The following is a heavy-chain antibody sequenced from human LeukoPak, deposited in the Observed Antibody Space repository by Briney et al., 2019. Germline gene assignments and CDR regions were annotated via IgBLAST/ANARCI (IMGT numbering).Heavy chain of an antibody. V-gene: IGHV1-46*01. CDR3: ARFVGFGELPYYYYYGMDV. D-gene: IGHD3-10*01. CDR2: INPSGGST. CDR1: GYTFTSYY. J-gene: IGHJ6*02. Sequence: GASVKVSCKASGYTFTSYYMHWVRQAPGQGLEWMGIINPSGGSTSYAQKFQGRVTMTRDTSTSTVYMELSSLRSEDTAVYYCARFVGFGELPYYYYYGMDVWGQGTTVTVSS.